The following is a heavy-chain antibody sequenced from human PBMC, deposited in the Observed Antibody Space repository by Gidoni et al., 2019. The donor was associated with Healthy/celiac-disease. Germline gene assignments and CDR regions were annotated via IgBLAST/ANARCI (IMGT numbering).Heavy chain of an antibody. CDR2: IISRCSTI. J-gene: IGHJ4*02. CDR1: GFTVNCYD. CDR3: AILGWSIDY. D-gene: IGHD6-19*01. Sequence: EVQLVKYGGGLVQPGGSLRLSCAAAGFTVNCYDMNWGRQAPGKGRGWFSYIISRCSTIYYADSVKGRFTISRYNAKNSLYLQMNSLRAEDTAVYYCAILGWSIDYWGQGTLVTVSS. V-gene: IGHV3-48*03.